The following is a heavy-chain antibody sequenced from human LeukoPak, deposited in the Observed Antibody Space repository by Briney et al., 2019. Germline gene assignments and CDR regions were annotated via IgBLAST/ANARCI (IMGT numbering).Heavy chain of an antibody. CDR1: GFTFDDYC. Sequence: GGSLRLSCAASGFTFDDYCMSWVRQAPGKGQGWVSGINWNGGSTGYADSVKGRFTISRDNAKNSLYLQMNSLRAEDTALYYCAKDKVFGGELDYWGQGTLVTVSS. J-gene: IGHJ4*02. CDR2: INWNGGST. CDR3: AKDKVFGGELDY. V-gene: IGHV3-20*04. D-gene: IGHD3-10*01.